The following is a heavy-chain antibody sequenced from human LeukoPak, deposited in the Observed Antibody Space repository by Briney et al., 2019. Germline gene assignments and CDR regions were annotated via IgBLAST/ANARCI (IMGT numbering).Heavy chain of an antibody. D-gene: IGHD1-26*01. CDR3: AKLLSASYSEGLDY. CDR1: GFTFSSYG. CDR2: IRYDGSNK. J-gene: IGHJ4*02. V-gene: IGHV3-30*02. Sequence: GGSLRLSCATSGFTFSSYGMHWVRQAPGKGLEWVAFIRYDGSNKYYADSVKGRFTISRDNSKNTLYLQMNSLRAEDTAVYYCAKLLSASYSEGLDYWGQGTLVTVSS.